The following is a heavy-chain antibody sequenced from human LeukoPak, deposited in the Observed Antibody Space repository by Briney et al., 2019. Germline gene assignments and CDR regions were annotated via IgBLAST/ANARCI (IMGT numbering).Heavy chain of an antibody. J-gene: IGHJ4*02. CDR3: ARYDYVWGSYDY. D-gene: IGHD3-16*01. CDR2: IYYSGST. CDR1: GGSISSSSYY. Sequence: SETLSLTCTVSGGSISSSSYYWGWIRQPPGKGLEWIGSIYYSGSTCYNPSLRSRATISVDTSKNQFSLKLSSVTAADTAVYYCARYDYVWGSYDYWGQGTLVTVSS. V-gene: IGHV4-39*07.